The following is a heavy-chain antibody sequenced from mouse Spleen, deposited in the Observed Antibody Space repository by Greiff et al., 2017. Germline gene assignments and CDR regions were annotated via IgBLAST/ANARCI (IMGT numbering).Heavy chain of an antibody. J-gene: IGHJ3*01. Sequence: QVQLQQSGTELVKPGASVKLSCKASGYTFTSYWMHWVKQRPGQGLEWIGNINPSNGGTNYNEKFKSKATLTVDKSSSTAYMQLSSLTSEDSAVYYCARLITYYDPFAYWGQGTLVTVSA. CDR2: INPSNGGT. CDR3: ARLITYYDPFAY. D-gene: IGHD2-4*01. V-gene: IGHV1-53*01. CDR1: GYTFTSYW.